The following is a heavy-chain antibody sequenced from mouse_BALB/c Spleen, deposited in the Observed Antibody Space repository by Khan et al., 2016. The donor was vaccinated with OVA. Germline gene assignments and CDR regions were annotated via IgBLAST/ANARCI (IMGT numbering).Heavy chain of an antibody. Sequence: VQLQQPGAELVRPGASVKLSCTASGFNIKDTYIHWVKQRPEQGLEWIGRIDPSNGDTKYDPKFQDKATIPTDTSSNTAYLQLSSLTSEDTAVYYCATLYGNPFPHWGQGTLVTVAA. D-gene: IGHD2-1*01. V-gene: IGHV14-3*02. CDR2: IDPSNGDT. J-gene: IGHJ3*01. CDR3: ATLYGNPFPH. CDR1: GFNIKDTY.